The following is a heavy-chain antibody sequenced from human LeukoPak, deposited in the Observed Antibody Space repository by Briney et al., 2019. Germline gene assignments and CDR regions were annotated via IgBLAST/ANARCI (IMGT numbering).Heavy chain of an antibody. J-gene: IGHJ4*02. V-gene: IGHV3-15*01. Sequence: GGSLRLSCAASGFTFYYAWMSWVRQAPGKGLEWVGRIKSKNDGGTTDYTAPVQGRFTISRDDSKDTLYLQMNSLKIEDTAVYYCTTGERRFDSSGFYPYYFDFWGQGTLVTVSS. CDR1: GFTFYYAW. D-gene: IGHD3-22*01. CDR3: TTGERRFDSSGFYPYYFDF. CDR2: IKSKNDGGTT.